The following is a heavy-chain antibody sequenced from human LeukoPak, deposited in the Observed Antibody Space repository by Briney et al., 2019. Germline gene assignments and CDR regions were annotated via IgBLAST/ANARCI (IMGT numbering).Heavy chain of an antibody. CDR2: IRYDGSNK. Sequence: PGGSLRLSCAASGFTFSSYGMHWVRQAPGKGLEWVAFIRYDGSNKYYADSVKGRFTISRDNSKNTLYLQMNSLRAEDTAVYYCARPLGGYHYSVFDYWGQGILVTVSS. CDR3: ARPLGGYHYSVFDY. J-gene: IGHJ4*02. V-gene: IGHV3-30*02. CDR1: GFTFSSYG. D-gene: IGHD3-16*01.